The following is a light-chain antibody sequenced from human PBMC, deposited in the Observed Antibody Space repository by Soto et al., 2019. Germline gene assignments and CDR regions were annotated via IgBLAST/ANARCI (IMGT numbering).Light chain of an antibody. CDR2: DAS. V-gene: IGKV1-5*01. Sequence: DVLMTQFPSTLSASVGDRVTITCRASQSINIWVAWYQQRPGKAPKLLIYDASSLERGVPSRFSGSGSGTEFTLTNSSLQPDDFATYYCHQYNSYSPWTFGQGTKVDIK. CDR3: HQYNSYSPWT. J-gene: IGKJ1*01. CDR1: QSINIW.